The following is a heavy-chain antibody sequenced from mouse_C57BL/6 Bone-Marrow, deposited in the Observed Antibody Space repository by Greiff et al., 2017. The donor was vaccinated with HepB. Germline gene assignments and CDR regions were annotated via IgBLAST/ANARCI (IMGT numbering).Heavy chain of an antibody. CDR1: GYTFTDYY. V-gene: IGHV1-26*01. CDR2: INPNNGGT. Sequence: VQLQQSGPELVKPGASVKISCKASGYTFTDYYMNWVKQSHGKSLEWIGDINPNNGGTSYNQKFKGKATLTVDKSSSTAYMELRSLTSEDSAVYYCARGIYYYGSSCDYWGQGTTLTVSS. J-gene: IGHJ2*01. D-gene: IGHD1-1*01. CDR3: ARGIYYYGSSCDY.